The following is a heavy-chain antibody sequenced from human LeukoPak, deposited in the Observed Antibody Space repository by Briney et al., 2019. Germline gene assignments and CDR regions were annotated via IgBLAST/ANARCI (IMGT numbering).Heavy chain of an antibody. D-gene: IGHD6-13*01. CDR1: GVSVGSAGYY. V-gene: IGHV4-61*08. J-gene: IGHJ6*02. Sequence: SETLSLTCTVSGVSVGSAGYYWTWIRQPPGKGLEWIGYMYYSGNSNYNPFLKSRVTMSVDTSKNQFSLKLSSVTAADTAVYYCARSKGIAAAGSYYYYYGMDVWGQGTTVTVSS. CDR2: MYYSGNS. CDR3: ARSKGIAAAGSYYYYYGMDV.